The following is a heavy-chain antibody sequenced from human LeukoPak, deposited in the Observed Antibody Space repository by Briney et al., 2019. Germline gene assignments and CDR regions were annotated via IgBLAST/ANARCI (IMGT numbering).Heavy chain of an antibody. D-gene: IGHD2-8*01. CDR3: AREGEWSRDS. J-gene: IGHJ4*02. CDR1: GFTFKTYW. CDR2: IKGDGSEQ. Sequence: GGSLRLSCAGSGFTFKTYWMDWVRQVPGKGLEWLANIKGDGSEQNYVDSVRGRFTISRDNAENSLYLQMNSLRAEDTAIYYCAREGEWSRDSWGQGTLVIVSS. V-gene: IGHV3-7*01.